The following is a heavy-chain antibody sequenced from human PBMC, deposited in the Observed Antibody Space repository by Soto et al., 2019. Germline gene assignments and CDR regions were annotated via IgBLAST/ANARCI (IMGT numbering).Heavy chain of an antibody. CDR3: ARENNVLPGGYFDY. CDR1: GGSISSGDYS. J-gene: IGHJ4*02. D-gene: IGHD3-10*01. V-gene: IGHV4-30-2*01. Sequence: ASETLSLTCTVSGGSISSGDYSWSWIRQPPGKGLEWIGYIYHSGSTYYNPSLKSRVTISVDRSKNQFSLKLSSVTAADTAVYYCARENNVLPGGYFDYWGQGTLVTVSS. CDR2: IYHSGST.